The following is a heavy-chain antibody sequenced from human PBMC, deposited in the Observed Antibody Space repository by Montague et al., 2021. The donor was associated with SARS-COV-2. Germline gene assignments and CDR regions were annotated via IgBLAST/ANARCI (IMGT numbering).Heavy chain of an antibody. J-gene: IGHJ6*03. CDR2: INHGGNT. CDR1: GGSFSGFY. Sequence: SETLSLTCAVSGGSFSGFYWSWARQPPGKGLEWIGEINHGGNTNYNPSLKNRLTISVDTSKNQFSLKLTSVAATDTAVYYCARLRDGVEPSPILGLGPFYYYYYIDVWGKGTAVTVSS. D-gene: IGHD3-10*01. V-gene: IGHV4-34*01. CDR3: ARLRDGVEPSPILGLGPFYYYYYIDV.